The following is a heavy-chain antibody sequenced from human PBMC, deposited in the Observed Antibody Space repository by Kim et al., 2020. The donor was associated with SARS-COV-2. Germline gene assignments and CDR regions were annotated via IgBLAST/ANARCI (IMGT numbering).Heavy chain of an antibody. CDR3: ARHVRLEWELPAFDI. D-gene: IGHD1-26*01. Sequence: PSLKCRVTISVDTYKNQFSLKLSSVTAADTAVYDCARHVRLEWELPAFDIWGQGTMVTVSS. V-gene: IGHV4-59*08. J-gene: IGHJ3*02.